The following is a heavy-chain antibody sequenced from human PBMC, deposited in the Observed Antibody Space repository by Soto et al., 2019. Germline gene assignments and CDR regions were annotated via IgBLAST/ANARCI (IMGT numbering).Heavy chain of an antibody. CDR1: GFTFSSYG. CDR3: ARDAKRWLQLRGPNWFDP. J-gene: IGHJ5*02. CDR2: IWYDGSNK. Sequence: QVQLVESGGGVVQPGRSLRLSCAASGFTFSSYGMHWVRQVPGKGLEWVAVIWYDGSNKYYADSVKGRFTISRDNSKNTLYLQMNSLRAEDTAVYYCARDAKRWLQLRGPNWFDPWGQGTLVTVSS. V-gene: IGHV3-33*01. D-gene: IGHD5-12*01.